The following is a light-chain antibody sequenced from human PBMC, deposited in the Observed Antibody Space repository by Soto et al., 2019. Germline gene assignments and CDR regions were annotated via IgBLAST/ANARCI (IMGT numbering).Light chain of an antibody. CDR3: CSYAGSRSNFV. J-gene: IGLJ1*01. Sequence: QSVLTQPASVSGSPGQSITISCTGTSSDVGSYNLVSWYQQHPGKAPKLMIYEDSKRPSGVSNRFSGSKSGNTASLTISGLQAEDEADYYCCSYAGSRSNFVFGTGTKLTVL. CDR2: EDS. V-gene: IGLV2-23*01. CDR1: SSDVGSYNL.